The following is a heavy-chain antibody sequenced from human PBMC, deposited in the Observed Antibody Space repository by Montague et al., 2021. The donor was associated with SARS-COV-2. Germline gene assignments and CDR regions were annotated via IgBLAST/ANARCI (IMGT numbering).Heavy chain of an antibody. V-gene: IGHV3-30-3*01. J-gene: IGHJ4*02. CDR3: ARGYDILTGYLYFDY. CDR1: GFTFSSYA. Sequence: SLRLSCAASGFTFSSYATHWVRQAPGKGLEWVAVISYDGSNKYYADSVKGRFTISRDNSKNTLYLQMNSLRAEDTAVYYCARGYDILTGYLYFDYWGQGTLVTVSS. D-gene: IGHD3-9*01. CDR2: ISYDGSNK.